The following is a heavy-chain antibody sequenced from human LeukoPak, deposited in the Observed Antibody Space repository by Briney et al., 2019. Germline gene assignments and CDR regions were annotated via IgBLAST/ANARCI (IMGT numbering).Heavy chain of an antibody. CDR3: ARERDSSSWYYFDY. V-gene: IGHV3-7*01. Sequence: GESLTLSCAASGFTFNIYWMSWVRPAPGKGLEWVANIKQDGRQPYYVDSVKGRFTISRDNAKTSLYLQMNSLRAQDTGVYYCARERDSSSWYYFDYWGQGTLVTVSS. D-gene: IGHD6-13*01. CDR1: GFTFNIYW. CDR2: IKQDGRQP. J-gene: IGHJ4*02.